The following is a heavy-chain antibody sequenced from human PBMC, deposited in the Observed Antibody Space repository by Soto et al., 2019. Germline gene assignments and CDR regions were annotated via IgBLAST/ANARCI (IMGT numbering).Heavy chain of an antibody. V-gene: IGHV3-30-3*01. Sequence: QVQLVESGGGVVQPGRSLRLSCAASGFTFSSYAMHWVRQAPGKGLEWVAVISYDGSNKYYADSVKGRFTISRDNCNNTLYLLMNRRRAYDTDVSYCARHRGGSCAWHGASDIWGQGTMVTVSP. D-gene: IGHD1-26*01. CDR3: ARHRGGSCAWHGASDI. CDR1: GFTFSSYA. J-gene: IGHJ3*02. CDR2: ISYDGSNK.